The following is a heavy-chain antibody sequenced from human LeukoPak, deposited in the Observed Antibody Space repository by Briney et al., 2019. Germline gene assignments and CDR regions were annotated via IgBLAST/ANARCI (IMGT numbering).Heavy chain of an antibody. D-gene: IGHD3-10*01. CDR1: GYTFTGYY. J-gene: IGHJ6*03. V-gene: IGHV1-2*02. CDR3: ARGVRGVTYYYYYYYMDV. Sequence: GASVKVSCKASGYTFTGYYMHWVRQAPGQGLEWMGWINPNSGGTNYAQKFQGRVTMTRDTSISTAYMELSRLRSDDTAVYYCARGVRGVTYYYYYYYMDVWGKGTTVTVSS. CDR2: INPNSGGT.